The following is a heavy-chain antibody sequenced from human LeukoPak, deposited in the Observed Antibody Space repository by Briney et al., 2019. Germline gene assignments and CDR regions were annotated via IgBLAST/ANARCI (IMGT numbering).Heavy chain of an antibody. CDR3: ARAFGCSVGSCNFDY. CDR1: GFTVSSNY. CDR2: IYGGGTT. V-gene: IGHV3-66*01. Sequence: GESLRLSCAASGFTVSSNYMSWVRQAPGKGLEWVSVIYGGGTTYYADSVKGRFTISRDNSKNTLYLQMNSLRAEDTAVYYCARAFGCSVGSCNFDYWGQGTLVTVSS. J-gene: IGHJ4*02. D-gene: IGHD2-15*01.